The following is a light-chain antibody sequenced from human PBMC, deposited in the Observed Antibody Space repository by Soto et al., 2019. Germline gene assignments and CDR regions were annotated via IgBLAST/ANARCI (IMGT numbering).Light chain of an antibody. J-gene: IGLJ2*01. CDR3: QTWATGIQI. Sequence: QLVLTQSPSASASLGASVKLTCTLSSGHSNYAIAWHQQQPEKGPRYLMKLNSDGRHSKGDGIPDRFSGSSSGAERYLTISSLQSEDEADYYCQTWATGIQIFGGGTKVTVL. CDR2: LNSDGRH. V-gene: IGLV4-69*02. CDR1: SGHSNYA.